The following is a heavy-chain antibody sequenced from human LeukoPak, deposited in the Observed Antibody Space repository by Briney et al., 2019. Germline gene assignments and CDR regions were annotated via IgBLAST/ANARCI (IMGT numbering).Heavy chain of an antibody. Sequence: SETLSLTCTVSGASINNGDYYWNWIRQPPGKGLEWIGDIYYSGSTYYNPSLKSRVTISVDTSKNQFSLKLSSVTAADTAVYYCASPDIVVVPAAIRTLHAFDIWGQGTMVTVSS. CDR1: GASINNGDYY. V-gene: IGHV4-30-4*08. D-gene: IGHD2-2*02. J-gene: IGHJ3*02. CDR3: ASPDIVVVPAAIRTLHAFDI. CDR2: IYYSGST.